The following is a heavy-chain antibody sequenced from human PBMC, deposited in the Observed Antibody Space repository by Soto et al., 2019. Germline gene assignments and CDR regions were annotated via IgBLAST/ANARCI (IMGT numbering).Heavy chain of an antibody. J-gene: IGHJ4*02. D-gene: IGHD1-26*01. CDR3: AKGFVVGATTSPFES. Sequence: VRLIQSGGGAVQPGRALTLACVASGFTFDNYGMHWVRQAPGQGLECVAVISYDGNNQYFEDSVKGRFTISRDNSRNTLYLQMNNLRREDTGVYYCAKGFVVGATTSPFESWGQGTLVAVSS. CDR1: GFTFDNYG. V-gene: IGHV3-30*18. CDR2: ISYDGNNQ.